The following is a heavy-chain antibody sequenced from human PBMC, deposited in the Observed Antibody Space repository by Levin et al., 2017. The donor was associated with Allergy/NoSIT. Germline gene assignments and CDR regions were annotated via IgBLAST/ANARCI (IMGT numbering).Heavy chain of an antibody. CDR2: ISYDGSNK. V-gene: IGHV3-30-3*01. Sequence: PGGSLRLSCAASGFTFSSYAMHWVRQAPGKGLEWVAVISYDGSNKYYADSVKGRFTISRDNSKNTLYLQMNSLRAEDTAVYYCASRLWLDAFDIWGQGTMVTVSS. CDR1: GFTFSSYA. J-gene: IGHJ3*02. CDR3: ASRLWLDAFDI. D-gene: IGHD5-18*01.